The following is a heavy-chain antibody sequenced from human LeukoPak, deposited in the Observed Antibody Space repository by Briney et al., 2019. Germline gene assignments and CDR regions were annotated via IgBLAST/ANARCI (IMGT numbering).Heavy chain of an antibody. CDR2: INPNSGGT. CDR3: ARMITFGGVIVMPEAFDI. CDR1: GSTFTCYY. J-gene: IGHJ3*02. D-gene: IGHD3-16*02. Sequence: GASVTVCCTASGSTFTCYYMHWVRQAPAQGLEWMGWINPNSGGTNYAQKFQGRVIMTRDRYISTAYMELSRLRSDDTAVYYCARMITFGGVIVMPEAFDIWGQGTMVTVSS. V-gene: IGHV1-2*02.